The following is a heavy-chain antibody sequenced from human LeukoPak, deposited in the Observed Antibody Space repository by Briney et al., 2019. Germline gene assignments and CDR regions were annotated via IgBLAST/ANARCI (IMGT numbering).Heavy chain of an antibody. J-gene: IGHJ6*03. V-gene: IGHV3-21*01. D-gene: IGHD5-12*01. Sequence: GGSLRLSCAVSEFSFSRFGMTWVRQAPGKGLEWVSSISSSSSDIYYVDSVKGRFTISRDNSKNSLYLQMNSLRAEDTAVYYCATGYSGYPSNYYYMDVWGKGTTVTVSS. CDR2: ISSSSSDI. CDR1: EFSFSRFG. CDR3: ATGYSGYPSNYYYMDV.